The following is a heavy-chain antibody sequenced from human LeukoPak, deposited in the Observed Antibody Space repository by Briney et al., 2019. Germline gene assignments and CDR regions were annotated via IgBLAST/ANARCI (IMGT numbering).Heavy chain of an antibody. D-gene: IGHD2-21*01. V-gene: IGHV3-23*01. Sequence: GGSLRLSCATSGFTFSDNAMNWVRQAPGKGLEWVSAISGSGGSTYYADSVKGRFSISRDNSKNTLYLQMDSLRGEDTAVYYCAKDFRIGYSAHFDYWGQGALVTVSS. CDR1: GFTFSDNA. CDR2: ISGSGGST. J-gene: IGHJ4*02. CDR3: AKDFRIGYSAHFDY.